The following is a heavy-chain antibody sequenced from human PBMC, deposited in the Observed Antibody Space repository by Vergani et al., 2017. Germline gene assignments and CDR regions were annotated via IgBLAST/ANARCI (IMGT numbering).Heavy chain of an antibody. CDR2: IRYDGSNK. V-gene: IGHV3-30*02. CDR1: GFTFSSYG. CDR3: AKGEDYDGSGSPV. D-gene: IGHD3-10*01. Sequence: QVQLVESGGGVVQPGGSLRLSCAASGFTFSSYGMHWVRQAPGKGLEWVAFIRYDGSNKYYADSVKGRFTISRDNSKNTLYLQMNSLRAEDTAVYYCAKGEDYDGSGSPVWGQGTLVTVSS. J-gene: IGHJ4*02.